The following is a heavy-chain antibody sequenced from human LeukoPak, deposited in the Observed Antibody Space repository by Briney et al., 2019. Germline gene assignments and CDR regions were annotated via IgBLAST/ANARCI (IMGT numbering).Heavy chain of an antibody. CDR3: TREAGTTPFDY. J-gene: IGHJ4*02. CDR1: GFTFSNFG. V-gene: IGHV3-33*01. D-gene: IGHD1-1*01. Sequence: QPGRSLRLSCAASGFTFSNFGMHWVRQAPGKGLEWVAVIWYDGSNKYYADSVTGRFTISRDNSKNTLYLQMNSLRAEDTAVYYCTREAGTTPFDYWGQGTLVTVSS. CDR2: IWYDGSNK.